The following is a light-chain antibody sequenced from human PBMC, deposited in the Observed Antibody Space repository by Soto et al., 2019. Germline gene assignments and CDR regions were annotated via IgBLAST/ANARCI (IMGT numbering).Light chain of an antibody. CDR2: DAS. J-gene: IGKJ2*01. V-gene: IGKV1-5*01. CDR3: QQYNSYPYT. CDR1: QSIDSC. Sequence: DIEMTQSPSTLSASAGDRVTITCRASQSIDSCLAWYQQKPGKAPKLLIYDASSLESGVPSRFSGSGSGTEFTLTISSLQPEDFAAYYCQQYNSYPYTFGQGTKVEIK.